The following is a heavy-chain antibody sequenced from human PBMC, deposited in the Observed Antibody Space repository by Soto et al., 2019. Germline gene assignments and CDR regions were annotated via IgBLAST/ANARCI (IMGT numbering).Heavy chain of an antibody. V-gene: IGHV1-69*13. CDR2: IIPIFGTA. CDR1: GGTFSSYA. Sequence: ASVKVSCKASGGTFSSYAISWVRQAPGQGLEWMGGIIPIFGTANYAQKSQGRVTITADESTSTAYMELSSLRSEDTAVYYCASKPQYYYDSSGSNRFDPWGQGTLVTVSS. D-gene: IGHD3-22*01. CDR3: ASKPQYYYDSSGSNRFDP. J-gene: IGHJ5*02.